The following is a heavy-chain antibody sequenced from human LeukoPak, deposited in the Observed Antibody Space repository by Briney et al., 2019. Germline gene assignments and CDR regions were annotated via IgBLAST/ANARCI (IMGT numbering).Heavy chain of an antibody. CDR2: IWYDGSNK. J-gene: IGHJ4*02. V-gene: IGHV3-33*01. D-gene: IGHD2-15*01. CDR3: ARHPATLLAHFDY. CDR1: GFSFSSYS. Sequence: GGSLRLSCAASGFSFSSYSMHWVRQAPGKGLEWVAVIWYDGSNKYYADSVKGRFTISRDNSKNTLYLQMNSLRDEDTAVYYCARHPATLLAHFDYWGQGTLVTVSS.